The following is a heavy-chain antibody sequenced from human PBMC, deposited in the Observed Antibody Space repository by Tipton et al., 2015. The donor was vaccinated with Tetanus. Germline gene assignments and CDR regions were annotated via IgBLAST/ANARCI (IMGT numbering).Heavy chain of an antibody. CDR3: ARDGGNYDSEETRAFDI. J-gene: IGHJ3*02. V-gene: IGHV4-31*03. D-gene: IGHD3-16*01. Sequence: TLSLTCTVSGGSISSGGYYWSWIRQHPGKGLEWIGYIYYSGSTYYNPSLKSRVTISVDTSKNQFSLKLSSVTAADTAVYYCARDGGNYDSEETRAFDIWGQGTMVTVSS. CDR2: IYYSGST. CDR1: GGSISSGGYY.